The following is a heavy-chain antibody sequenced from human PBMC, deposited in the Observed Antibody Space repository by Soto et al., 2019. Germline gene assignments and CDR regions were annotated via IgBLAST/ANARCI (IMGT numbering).Heavy chain of an antibody. J-gene: IGHJ6*02. D-gene: IGHD2-2*01. Sequence: QVQLVQSVAEVKKPGSSVKVSCKASGGTFSSYAISWVRQAPGQGLEWMGGIIPIFGTANYAQKFQGRVTITADESTSKAYMELSSLRSEDTAVYYCATQALPNYYYSGMDVWGQGTTVTVSS. V-gene: IGHV1-69*12. CDR1: GGTFSSYA. CDR2: IIPIFGTA. CDR3: ATQALPNYYYSGMDV.